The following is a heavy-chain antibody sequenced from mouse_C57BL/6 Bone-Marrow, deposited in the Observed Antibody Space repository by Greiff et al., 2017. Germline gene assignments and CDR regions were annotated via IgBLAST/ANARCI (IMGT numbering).Heavy chain of an antibody. J-gene: IGHJ3*01. CDR1: GFTFSSYA. V-gene: IGHV5-4*01. Sequence: EVKLMESGGGLVKPGGSLKLSCAASGFTFSSYAMSWVRPTPEKRLEWVATISDGGSFTYYPNNVKGRFTISRDHAKNNLYLQMSHLKSEDTAMYYCEREKGCAGTWFAYWGQGTLVTVSA. D-gene: IGHD4-1*01. CDR3: EREKGCAGTWFAY. CDR2: ISDGGSFT.